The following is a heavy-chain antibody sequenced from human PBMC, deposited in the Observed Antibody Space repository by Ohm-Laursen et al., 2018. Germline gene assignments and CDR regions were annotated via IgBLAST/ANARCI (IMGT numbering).Heavy chain of an antibody. CDR2: IDAAGRT. Sequence: SLRLSCTASGFTFSNYWMSWVRQAPGKGLEWVSGIDAAGRTYYPASVEGRFTISRDNSKNTLYLQMNSLRAEDTAVYYCAKTPETYYFDYWGQGTLVTVSS. V-gene: IGHV3-66*02. CDR3: AKTPETYYFDY. J-gene: IGHJ4*02. CDR1: GFTFSNYW.